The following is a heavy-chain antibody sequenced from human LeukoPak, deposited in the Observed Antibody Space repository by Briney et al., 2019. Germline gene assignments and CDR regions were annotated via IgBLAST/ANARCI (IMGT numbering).Heavy chain of an antibody. D-gene: IGHD3-22*01. CDR3: AKTMSPYYYDSSGF. CDR1: GFTFSSYG. Sequence: AGGSLRLSCAASGFTFSSYGMHWVRQAPGKGLEWVAFIRYDGSNKYYADSAKGRFTISRDNSKNTLYLQMNSLRTEDTAVYYCAKTMSPYYYDSSGFWGQGTLVTVSS. CDR2: IRYDGSNK. V-gene: IGHV3-30*02. J-gene: IGHJ4*02.